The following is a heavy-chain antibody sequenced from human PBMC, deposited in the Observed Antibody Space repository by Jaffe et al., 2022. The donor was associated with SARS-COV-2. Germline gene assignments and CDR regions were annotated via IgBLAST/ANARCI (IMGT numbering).Heavy chain of an antibody. Sequence: EVQLLESGGGLVQPGGSLRLSCAASGFTFSSYAMSWVRQAPGKGLEWVSAISGSGGSTYYADSVKGRFTISRDNSKNTLYLQMNSLRAEDTAVYYCAKEEVGILAAAVGNYYYYGMDVWGQGTTVTVSS. V-gene: IGHV3-23*01. D-gene: IGHD6-13*01. CDR1: GFTFSSYA. CDR3: AKEEVGILAAAVGNYYYYGMDV. J-gene: IGHJ6*02. CDR2: ISGSGGST.